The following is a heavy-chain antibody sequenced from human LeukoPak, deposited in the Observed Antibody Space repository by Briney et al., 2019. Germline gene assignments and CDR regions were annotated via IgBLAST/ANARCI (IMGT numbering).Heavy chain of an antibody. Sequence: GGSLRLSCAASGFTFSSYWMSWVRQAPGKGLEWVANIKQDGSEKYYVDSVKGRFTISRDNAKNSLYLQMNSLRAEDTAVYYCAREWAYDSSGKYVKEDYWGQGTLVTVSS. D-gene: IGHD3-22*01. J-gene: IGHJ4*02. V-gene: IGHV3-7*01. CDR1: GFTFSSYW. CDR2: IKQDGSEK. CDR3: AREWAYDSSGKYVKEDY.